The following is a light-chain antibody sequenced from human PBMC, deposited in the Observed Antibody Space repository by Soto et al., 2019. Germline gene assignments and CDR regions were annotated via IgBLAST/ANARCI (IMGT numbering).Light chain of an antibody. CDR3: GTWDTSLSAYV. CDR1: SSNIEKNF. Sequence: QSVLTQPPSVSAAPGQKVTISFSGSSSNIEKNFVSWYQQFPGTAPKLLICDNNRRLSGIPDRFSGSKSGTSATLGITGLQTGDEAEYYCGTWDTSLSAYVFGGGTKLTVL. J-gene: IGLJ1*01. CDR2: DNN. V-gene: IGLV1-51*01.